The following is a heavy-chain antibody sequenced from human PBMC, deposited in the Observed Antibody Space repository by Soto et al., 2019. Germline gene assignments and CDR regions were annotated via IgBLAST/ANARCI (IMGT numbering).Heavy chain of an antibody. CDR3: TRKGYCSSTSCYRYYYGMDV. CDR1: GFTFGDYA. J-gene: IGHJ6*02. Sequence: GGSLRLSCTASGFTFGDYAMSWIRQAPGKWLEWVGFIRSKAYGGTTEYAASVKGRFTISRDDSKSIAYLQMNSLKTEDTAVYYCTRKGYCSSTSCYRYYYGMDVWGQGXTVTVYS. V-gene: IGHV3-49*03. D-gene: IGHD2-2*01. CDR2: IRSKAYGGTT.